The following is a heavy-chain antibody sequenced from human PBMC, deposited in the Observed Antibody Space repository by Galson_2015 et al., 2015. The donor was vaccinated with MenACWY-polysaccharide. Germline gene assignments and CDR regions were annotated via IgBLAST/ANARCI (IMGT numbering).Heavy chain of an antibody. CDR1: GFSLSTSGTR. CDR2: IDWDDAK. D-gene: IGHD1-14*01. Sequence: PALVKPTQTLTLTCTFSGFSLSTSGTRVSWIRQAPGKALEWLARIDWDDAKFYSTSLKTRLTISKDTSKNQVVLTMTNMDLVDTATDHCAPELYVSCRHVHHSCHRTLSPVSS. J-gene: IGHJ1*01. V-gene: IGHV2-70*04. CDR3: APELYVSCRHVHH.